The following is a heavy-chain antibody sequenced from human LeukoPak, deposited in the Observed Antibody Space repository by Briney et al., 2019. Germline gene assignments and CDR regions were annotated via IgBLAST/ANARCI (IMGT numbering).Heavy chain of an antibody. Sequence: GGSLRLSCAASGFTVSSNYMSWVRQAPGKGLEWVSVIYSGGSTYYADSVKGRFIISRHNSKNTLYLQMNSLRAEDTAVYYCARDLWGYYDSSGHYSGYYYGMDVWGQGTTVTVSS. CDR2: IYSGGST. CDR3: ARDLWGYYDSSGHYSGYYYGMDV. CDR1: GFTVSSNY. V-gene: IGHV3-53*04. J-gene: IGHJ6*02. D-gene: IGHD3-22*01.